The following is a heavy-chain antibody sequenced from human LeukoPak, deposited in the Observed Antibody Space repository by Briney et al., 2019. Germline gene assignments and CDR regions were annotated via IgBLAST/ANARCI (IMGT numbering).Heavy chain of an antibody. CDR2: INPSGGST. Sequence: ASVKVSCKASGYTFISYYVHWVRLAPGRGLEWMGIINPSGGSTTYAQKFQGRVTMARDMSTSTVYMVLSSLRSEDTAVYYCARGGYSYGAAVDYWGQGTLVTVSS. D-gene: IGHD5-18*01. CDR3: ARGGYSYGAAVDY. V-gene: IGHV1-46*01. CDR1: GYTFISYY. J-gene: IGHJ4*02.